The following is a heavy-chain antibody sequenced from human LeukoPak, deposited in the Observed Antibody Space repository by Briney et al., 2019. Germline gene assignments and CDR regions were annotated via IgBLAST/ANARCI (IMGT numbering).Heavy chain of an antibody. Sequence: GGSLRLSCAASGFTFSSSWMHWVRQAPGKGLVWVSRINSDGSSTSYADSVKGRFTISRDNAKNTLYLQMNSLRAEDTAVYYCARGRYCSSTSCRYYYYYYGMDVWGQGTTVTVSS. CDR3: ARGRYCSSTSCRYYYYYYGMDV. CDR2: INSDGSST. V-gene: IGHV3-74*01. CDR1: GFTFSSSW. J-gene: IGHJ6*02. D-gene: IGHD2-2*01.